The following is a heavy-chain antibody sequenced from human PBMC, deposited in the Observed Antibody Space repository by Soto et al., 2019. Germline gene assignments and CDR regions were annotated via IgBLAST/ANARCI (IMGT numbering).Heavy chain of an antibody. D-gene: IGHD1-26*01. CDR3: ARGSLSTSTHYPDY. Sequence: ASVKVSCKASGYTFTSYGISWVRQAPGQGLEWMGWISAYNGNTNYAQKLQGRVTMTTDTSTSTAYMELRSLRSDDTVVYYCARGSLSTSTHYPDYWGQGTLVTVSS. V-gene: IGHV1-18*01. CDR1: GYTFTSYG. J-gene: IGHJ4*02. CDR2: ISAYNGNT.